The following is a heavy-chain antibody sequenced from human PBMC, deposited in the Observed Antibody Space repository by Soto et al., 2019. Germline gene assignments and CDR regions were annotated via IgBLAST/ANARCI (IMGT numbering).Heavy chain of an antibody. CDR3: ARERLEMGHYYYYMDV. D-gene: IGHD1-26*01. CDR1: SGSISSSNW. J-gene: IGHJ6*03. Sequence: SETLSLTCAVSSGSISSSNWWSWVRQPPGKGLEWIGEIYHSGSTNYNPSLKSRVTISVDKSKNQFSLKLSSVTAADTALYYCARERLEMGHYYYYMDVWGKGTTVTVSS. V-gene: IGHV4-4*02. CDR2: IYHSGST.